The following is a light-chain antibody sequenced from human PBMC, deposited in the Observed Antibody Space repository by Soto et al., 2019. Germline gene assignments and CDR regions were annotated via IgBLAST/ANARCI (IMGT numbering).Light chain of an antibody. CDR1: QSLVSSDGNSY. CDR3: IQGTHWPPYT. J-gene: IGKJ2*01. Sequence: DVVMTQSPLSLPVTLGQPASISCWSSQSLVSSDGNSYLNWFQQRPGQSPRRLIYMLSVWDSGVPDRFSGSASGTDFTLRISRVWSEDVGVYYCIQGTHWPPYTFGHGTKLEIK. V-gene: IGKV2D-30*01. CDR2: MLS.